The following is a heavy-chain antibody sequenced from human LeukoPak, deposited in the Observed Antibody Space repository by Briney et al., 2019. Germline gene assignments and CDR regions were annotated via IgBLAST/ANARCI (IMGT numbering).Heavy chain of an antibody. D-gene: IGHD5-24*01. J-gene: IGHJ4*02. CDR1: GFSFNKYW. Sequence: PGGSLRLSCEASGFSFNKYWMHWVRQVPGKGPVWVSRINPDGSTTNYADSVEGRFSISRDNAKSIMYLQMNSLSVEDTAVYYRARGGDGSNSLINYWGQGTLVTDSS. V-gene: IGHV3-74*01. CDR3: ARGGDGSNSLINY. CDR2: INPDGSTT.